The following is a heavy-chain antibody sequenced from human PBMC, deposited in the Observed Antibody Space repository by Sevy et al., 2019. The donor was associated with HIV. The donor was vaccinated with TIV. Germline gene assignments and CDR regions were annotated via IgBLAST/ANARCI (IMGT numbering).Heavy chain of an antibody. CDR3: STDPIILLLVTDGMGV. Sequence: GGSLRLSCAASGFTFTYAWMTWVRQAPGKGLEWLGRIKSKADGGTIDYAAPVKGRFTISRDDSKNTLYLQMNSLKTEDTGVYYCSTDPIILLLVTDGMGVWGRGTTVTVSS. V-gene: IGHV3-15*01. CDR1: GFTFTYAW. D-gene: IGHD2-8*02. CDR2: IKSKADGGTI. J-gene: IGHJ6*02.